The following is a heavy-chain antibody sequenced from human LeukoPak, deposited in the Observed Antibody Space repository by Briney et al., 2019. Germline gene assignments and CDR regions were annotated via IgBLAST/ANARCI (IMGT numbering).Heavy chain of an antibody. Sequence: GGSLRLSCAASGFTFSSYAMHWVRQAPGKGLEWVAVISYDGSNKYCADSVKGRFTISRDNSKNTLYLQMNSLRAEDTAVYYCARDPGSDYYDAFDIWGQGTMVTVSS. CDR3: ARDPGSDYYDAFDI. D-gene: IGHD4-17*01. V-gene: IGHV3-30-3*01. CDR2: ISYDGSNK. CDR1: GFTFSSYA. J-gene: IGHJ3*02.